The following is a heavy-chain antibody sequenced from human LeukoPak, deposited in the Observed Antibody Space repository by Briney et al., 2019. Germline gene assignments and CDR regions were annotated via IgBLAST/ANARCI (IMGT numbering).Heavy chain of an antibody. CDR1: GGSISSYY. V-gene: IGHV4-59*01. CDR2: IYYSGST. D-gene: IGHD6-13*01. Sequence: SETLSLTCTVSGGSISSYYWSWIRQPPGKGLEWIGYIYYSGSTNYNPSLKSRVTISVDTSKNQFSLKLSSVTAADTAVYYCARMSQQLVDYWGQGTLVTVSS. J-gene: IGHJ4*02. CDR3: ARMSQQLVDY.